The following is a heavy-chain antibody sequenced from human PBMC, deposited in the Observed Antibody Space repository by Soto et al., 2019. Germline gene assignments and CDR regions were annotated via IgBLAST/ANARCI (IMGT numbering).Heavy chain of an antibody. Sequence: QVQLVQSGAEVKKPGASVKVSCKASGYTFTSYAMHWVRQAPGQRLEWMGWINAGNGNTKYSQKFQGRVTITRDTSASTAYMELSSLRSEDTAVYYCARADGTNYDYFDYWGQGTLVTFSS. CDR3: ARADGTNYDYFDY. CDR2: INAGNGNT. CDR1: GYTFTSYA. V-gene: IGHV1-3*01. J-gene: IGHJ4*02. D-gene: IGHD3-16*01.